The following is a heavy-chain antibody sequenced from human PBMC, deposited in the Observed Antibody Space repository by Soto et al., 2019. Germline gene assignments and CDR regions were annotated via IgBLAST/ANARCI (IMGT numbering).Heavy chain of an antibody. Sequence: SETLSLTCTVSSGSISSSRYYWVWIRHPPGKGLEWIGSIYYSGSTYYNPSLKSRVTISVDTSKNQFSLKLSSVTAADTAVYYCARQGYGNSRGFVDYWGQGTLVTVSS. J-gene: IGHJ4*02. CDR3: ARQGYGNSRGFVDY. D-gene: IGHD6-13*01. CDR2: IYYSGST. V-gene: IGHV4-39*01. CDR1: SGSISSSRYY.